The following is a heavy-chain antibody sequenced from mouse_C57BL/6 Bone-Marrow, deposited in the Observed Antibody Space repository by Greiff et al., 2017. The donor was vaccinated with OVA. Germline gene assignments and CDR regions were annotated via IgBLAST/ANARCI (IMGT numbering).Heavy chain of an antibody. CDR2: IDPNSGGT. D-gene: IGHD1-1*01. Sequence: QVQLQQSGAELVKPGASVKLSCKASGYTFTSYWMHWVKQRPGRGLEWIGRIDPNSGGTKYNEKFKSKATLTVDKPSSTAYMQLSSLTSEDSAVYYGARSTTVVGNWYFDVWGTGTTVTVSS. CDR1: GYTFTSYW. CDR3: ARSTTVVGNWYFDV. J-gene: IGHJ1*03. V-gene: IGHV1-72*01.